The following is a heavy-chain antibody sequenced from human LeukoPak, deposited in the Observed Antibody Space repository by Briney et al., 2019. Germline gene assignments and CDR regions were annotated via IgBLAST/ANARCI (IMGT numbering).Heavy chain of an antibody. CDR3: ARAAYYYDSSGYFDAFDI. D-gene: IGHD3-22*01. Sequence: GESLKISCKGLGYRFSKYWIGWVRQMPGKGLEWMGIIYPGDSDTRYSPSFQGQVTISADKTISVAYLQWSSLKASDTAMYYCARAAYYYDSSGYFDAFDIWGQGTMVTVSS. V-gene: IGHV5-51*01. CDR1: GYRFSKYW. CDR2: IYPGDSDT. J-gene: IGHJ3*02.